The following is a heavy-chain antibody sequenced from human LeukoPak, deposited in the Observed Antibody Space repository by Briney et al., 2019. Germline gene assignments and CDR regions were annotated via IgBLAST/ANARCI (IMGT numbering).Heavy chain of an antibody. CDR3: ARDTDGLDAFDV. Sequence: PGGCLRLSCAPSGFTFSSYVMHWVRQAPGRGLEWVAVIWYDGSNTYYADSVKGRFTNYRDNSKNTLYLQMNSLRAEDTAVYYCARDTDGLDAFDVWGQGTMVTVS. CDR1: GFTFSSYV. D-gene: IGHD2-8*02. V-gene: IGHV3-33*01. CDR2: IWYDGSNT. J-gene: IGHJ3*01.